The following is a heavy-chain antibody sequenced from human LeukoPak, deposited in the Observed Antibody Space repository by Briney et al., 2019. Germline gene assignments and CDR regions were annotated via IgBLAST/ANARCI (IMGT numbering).Heavy chain of an antibody. CDR2: IRSSTT. CDR1: GFTFSTYT. D-gene: IGHD5-24*01. J-gene: IGHJ4*02. V-gene: IGHV3-48*04. Sequence: GGSLRLSCAASGFTFSTYTMNWVRQAPGKGLEWISCIRSSTTYYADSVKGRFTISRDNAKNSVYLQMNSLRAEDTAVYYCARHQLADYWGQGALVTVSS. CDR3: ARHQLADY.